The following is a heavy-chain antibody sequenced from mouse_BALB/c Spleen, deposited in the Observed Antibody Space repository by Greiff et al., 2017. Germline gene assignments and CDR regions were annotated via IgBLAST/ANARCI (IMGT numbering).Heavy chain of an antibody. Sequence: VQLQQSGPGLVAPSQSLSITCTVSGFSLTSYGVHWVRQPPGKGLEWLGVIWAGGSTNYNSALMSRLSISKDNSKSQVFLKMNSLQTDDTAMYYCARPYGSSPYAMDYWGQGTSVTVSS. D-gene: IGHD1-1*01. CDR1: GFSLTSYG. V-gene: IGHV2-9*02. CDR2: IWAGGST. J-gene: IGHJ4*01. CDR3: ARPYGSSPYAMDY.